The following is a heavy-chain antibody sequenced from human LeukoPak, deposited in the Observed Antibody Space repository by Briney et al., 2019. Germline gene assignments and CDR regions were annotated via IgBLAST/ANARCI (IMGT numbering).Heavy chain of an antibody. CDR3: ARGGTIFGVVISYYYGMDV. CDR1: GGSFSGYY. CDR2: INHSGST. V-gene: IGHV4-34*01. Sequence: PSETLSLTCAVYGGSFSGYYWSWIRQPPGKGLEWIGEINHSGSTNYNPSLKSRVTISVDTSKNQFSLKLSSVTAADTAVYYCARGGTIFGVVISYYYGMDVWGQGTTVTVSS. J-gene: IGHJ6*02. D-gene: IGHD3-3*01.